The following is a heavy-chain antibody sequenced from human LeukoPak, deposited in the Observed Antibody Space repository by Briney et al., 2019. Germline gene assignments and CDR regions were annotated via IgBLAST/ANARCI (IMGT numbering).Heavy chain of an antibody. Sequence: ASVKVSCKVSGYTLTELSMHWVRQAPGKGLEWMGGFDPEDGETIYAQKFQGRVTMTRNTSISTAYMELSSLRSEDTAVYYCARGRSGYDGYYYGMDVWGQGTTVTVSS. D-gene: IGHD5-12*01. CDR3: ARGRSGYDGYYYGMDV. V-gene: IGHV1-24*01. CDR2: FDPEDGET. CDR1: GYTLTELS. J-gene: IGHJ6*02.